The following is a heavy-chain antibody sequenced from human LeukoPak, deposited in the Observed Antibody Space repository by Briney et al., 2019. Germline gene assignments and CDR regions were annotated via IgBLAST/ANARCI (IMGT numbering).Heavy chain of an antibody. CDR1: GYNFISYY. J-gene: IGHJ6*02. Sequence: ASVKVSCKASGYNFISYYMHWVRQAPGQGLEWMGIINPSGGSTSYAQKFQDRVTMTRDTPTSTVYMELSSLKSEDTAVYYCAREDVVLVDAVRYYYYGMDVWGQGTTVTVSS. CDR3: AREDVVLVDAVRYYYYGMDV. V-gene: IGHV1-46*01. CDR2: INPSGGST. D-gene: IGHD2-8*01.